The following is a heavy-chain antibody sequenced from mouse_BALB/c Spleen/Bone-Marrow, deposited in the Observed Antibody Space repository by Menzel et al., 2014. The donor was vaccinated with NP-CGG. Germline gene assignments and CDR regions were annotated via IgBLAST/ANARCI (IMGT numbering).Heavy chain of an antibody. CDR2: INNNGGST. V-gene: IGHV5-6-3*01. CDR1: GFTFSSYG. CDR3: ARVYGWYFDV. Sequence: EVKLVESGGGLVQPGGSLKLSCVASGFTFSSYGMSWVRQTPDKRLELVATINNNGGSTYYPDSVKGQFTISRDNAKNTLYLQMSSLKSEDTAMYYCARVYGWYFDVWDAGTTVTVSS. J-gene: IGHJ1*01. D-gene: IGHD1-1*01.